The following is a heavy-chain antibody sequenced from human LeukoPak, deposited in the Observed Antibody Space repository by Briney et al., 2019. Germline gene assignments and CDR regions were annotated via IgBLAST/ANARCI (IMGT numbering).Heavy chain of an antibody. CDR3: ARDFGDENYYDSSGYCSASDY. Sequence: ASVKVSCKASGYTFTSYGISWVRQAPGQGLEWMGWISAYNGNTNYAQKLQGRVTMTTDTSTSTAYMELRSLRSDDTAVYYCARDFGDENYYDSSGYCSASDYWGQGTLVTVSS. V-gene: IGHV1-18*01. CDR1: GYTFTSYG. CDR2: ISAYNGNT. J-gene: IGHJ4*02. D-gene: IGHD3-22*01.